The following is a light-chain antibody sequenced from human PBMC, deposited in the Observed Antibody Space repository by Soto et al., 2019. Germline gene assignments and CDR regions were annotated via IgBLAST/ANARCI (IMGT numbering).Light chain of an antibody. CDR1: SSDVGAFVY. J-gene: IGLJ2*01. CDR3: SSFRL. Sequence: QSALTQPASVSGSPGQSITISCTRTSSDVGAFVYVSWYQQYPGKAPKLMIYEVSNRPSGVSDRFSGSKSGNTASLTISGLQAEDEADYYCSSFRLFGGGTKLTVL. CDR2: EVS. V-gene: IGLV2-14*01.